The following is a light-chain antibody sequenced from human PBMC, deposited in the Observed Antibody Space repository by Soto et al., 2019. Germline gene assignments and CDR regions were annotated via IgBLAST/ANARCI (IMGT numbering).Light chain of an antibody. CDR1: TSNIGDNL. V-gene: IGLV1-51*01. Sequence: QSALTQPPSVSAAPGQKVTISCSGSTSNIGDNLVSWYQQIPGTVPKLLIDDNDRRLSGIPDRFSASKSGTTATLDIAGLQTGDEADYYCGTWDNSLSPSWVFGGGTQLTVL. CDR3: GTWDNSLSPSWV. J-gene: IGLJ3*02. CDR2: DND.